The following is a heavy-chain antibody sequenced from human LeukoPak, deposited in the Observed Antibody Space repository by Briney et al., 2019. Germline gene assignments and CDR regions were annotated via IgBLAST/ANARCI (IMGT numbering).Heavy chain of an antibody. D-gene: IGHD6-13*01. Sequence: ASVKVSCKASGYTFSIYNMHWVRQAAGQGLEWMGIINPSGGSASDTQKFQGRVTMTRDTSTSTLYMELSSLRSEDTAVYYCARESLAYSSSWYADYWGQGTLVTVPS. J-gene: IGHJ4*02. CDR2: INPSGGSA. CDR3: ARESLAYSSSWYADY. CDR1: GYTFSIYN. V-gene: IGHV1-46*01.